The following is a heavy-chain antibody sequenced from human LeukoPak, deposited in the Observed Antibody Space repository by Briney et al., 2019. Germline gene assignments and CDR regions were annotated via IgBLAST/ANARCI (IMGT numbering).Heavy chain of an antibody. CDR2: IYSGGST. Sequence: PGGSLRLSCAASGFTVSSNYMNRVRQAPGKGLEWVSVIYSGGSTYYADSVKGRFTISRDNSKNTLYLQMNSLRAEDTAVYYCARDRVTMVRGVTPIGMDVWGQGTTVTVSS. D-gene: IGHD3-10*01. CDR1: GFTVSSNY. CDR3: ARDRVTMVRGVTPIGMDV. V-gene: IGHV3-66*01. J-gene: IGHJ6*02.